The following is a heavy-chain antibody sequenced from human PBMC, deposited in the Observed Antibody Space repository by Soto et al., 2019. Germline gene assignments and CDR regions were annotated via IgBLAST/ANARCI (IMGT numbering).Heavy chain of an antibody. CDR3: ARDGSYSNLNDY. CDR2: IIPIFGTA. D-gene: IGHD6-13*01. CDR1: GYTFTSYG. V-gene: IGHV1-69*13. J-gene: IGHJ4*02. Sequence: SVKVSCKASGYTFTSYGISWVRQAPGQGLEWMGGIIPIFGTANYAQKFQGRVTITADESTSTAYMELSSLRSEDTAVYYCARDGSYSNLNDYCGQGSLVTVSS.